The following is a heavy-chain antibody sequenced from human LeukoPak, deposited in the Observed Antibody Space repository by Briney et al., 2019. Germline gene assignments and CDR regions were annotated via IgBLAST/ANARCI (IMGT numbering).Heavy chain of an antibody. J-gene: IGHJ6*02. CDR1: GGSTSSYY. Sequence: SETLSLTCTVSGGSTSSYYWSWIRQPPGKGLEWIGYIYYSGSTNYNPSLKSRVTISVDTSKNQFSLKLSSVTAADTAVYYCARDPLGSGYYGNYYGMDVWGQGTTVTVSS. V-gene: IGHV4-59*01. CDR2: IYYSGST. CDR3: ARDPLGSGYYGNYYGMDV. D-gene: IGHD3-3*01.